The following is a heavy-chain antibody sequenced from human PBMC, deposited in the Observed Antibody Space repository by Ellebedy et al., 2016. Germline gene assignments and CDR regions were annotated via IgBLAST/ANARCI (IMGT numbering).Heavy chain of an antibody. Sequence: GGSLRLXXAASGFTFSSYSMNWVRQAPGKGLEWVSYISSSSSTIYYADSVKGRFTISRDNAKNSLYLQMNSLRDEDTAVYYCARDGSYPADDAFDIWGQGTMVTVSS. D-gene: IGHD1-26*01. CDR3: ARDGSYPADDAFDI. J-gene: IGHJ3*02. CDR2: ISSSSSTI. V-gene: IGHV3-48*02. CDR1: GFTFSSYS.